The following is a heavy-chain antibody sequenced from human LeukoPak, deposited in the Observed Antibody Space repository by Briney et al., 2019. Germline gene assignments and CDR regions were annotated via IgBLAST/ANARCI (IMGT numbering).Heavy chain of an antibody. V-gene: IGHV5-10-1*01. CDR2: IDPSDSYT. CDR1: GYSLTSYW. CDR3: ARQPRYCSGGSCSLFDYFVC. D-gene: IGHD2-15*01. J-gene: IGHJ4*02. Sequence: GESPRISWHGSGYSLTSYWITWVRQMPGKGLGWVGSIDPSDSYTNYNPSFQGHVTTSADNSISTRYLQWSSPKASDTAMYYCARQPRYCSGGSCSLFDYFVCWGQGTMVTVSS.